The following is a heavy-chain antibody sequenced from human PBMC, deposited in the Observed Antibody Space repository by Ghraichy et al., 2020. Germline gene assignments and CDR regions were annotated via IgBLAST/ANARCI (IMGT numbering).Heavy chain of an antibody. J-gene: IGHJ5*02. CDR3: GRWLGGFDP. D-gene: IGHD3-22*01. V-gene: IGHV3-11*04. CDR1: GFTFSDYY. Sequence: GGSLRLSCAASGFTFSDYYMGWIRQAPGKGLEWVSYISQSGTAIHYVGSVKGRFTISRDNAKNSLDLQMNSLRVEDTAVYYCGRWLGGFDPWGQGTLVTVSS. CDR2: ISQSGTAI.